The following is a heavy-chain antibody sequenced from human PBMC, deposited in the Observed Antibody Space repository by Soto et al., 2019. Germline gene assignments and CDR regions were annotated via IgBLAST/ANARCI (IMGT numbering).Heavy chain of an antibody. CDR2: INPGNGNT. CDR3: ARGIAAAGGNYYWYMDV. V-gene: IGHV1-3*01. CDR1: GYTFTTCA. D-gene: IGHD6-13*01. Sequence: ASVKVSCKASGYTFTTCAIHWVRQAPGQGLEWMGWINPGNGNTKYSQNFQGRVITTHDTSARTAYMELSSLTSEDTAVYYCARGIAAAGGNYYWYMDVWGKGTTVTVSS. J-gene: IGHJ6*03.